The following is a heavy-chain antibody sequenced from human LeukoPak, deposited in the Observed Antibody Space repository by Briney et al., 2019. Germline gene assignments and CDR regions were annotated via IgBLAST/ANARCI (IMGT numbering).Heavy chain of an antibody. CDR2: TSLDGGK. D-gene: IGHD5-18*01. CDR1: GFTFNNYG. V-gene: IGHV3-30*18. CDR3: ANDHVTDSYVNKPGFEY. Sequence: GGSLRLSCVGSGFTFNNYGIHWARQAPGKGLEGVAVTSLDGGKYYADPAKGRFTISRDNSKNTLYLQMNSLRPEDTAVYYCANDHVTDSYVNKPGFEYWGQGTLVTLSS. J-gene: IGHJ4*02.